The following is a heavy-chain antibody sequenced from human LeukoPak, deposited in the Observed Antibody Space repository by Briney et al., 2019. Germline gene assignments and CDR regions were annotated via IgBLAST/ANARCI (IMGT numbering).Heavy chain of an antibody. J-gene: IGHJ6*02. Sequence: PGRSLRLSCAASGFTFSSYAMHWVRQAPGKGLEWVAVISYDGSNKYYADSVKGRFTISRDNSKNTLYLQMNSLRAEDTAVYYCARDGGNFHDLYYYYYGMDVWGQGTTVTVSS. CDR1: GFTFSSYA. D-gene: IGHD4-23*01. CDR2: ISYDGSNK. V-gene: IGHV3-30-3*01. CDR3: ARDGGNFHDLYYYYYGMDV.